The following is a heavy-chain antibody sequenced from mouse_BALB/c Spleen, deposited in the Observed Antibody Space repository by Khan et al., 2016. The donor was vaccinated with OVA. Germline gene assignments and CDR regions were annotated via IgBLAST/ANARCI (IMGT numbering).Heavy chain of an antibody. D-gene: IGHD2-1*01. CDR3: ARDYYGNYYFDY. Sequence: ESGPGLVKPSQSLSLTCSVTGYSITSGYYWNWIRQFPGNKLEWMGYISYDGSNNYNPSLKNRISITRDTSKNQFFLKLNSVTTEDTATYYCARDYYGNYYFDYWGQGTTLTVSS. J-gene: IGHJ2*01. CDR2: ISYDGSN. V-gene: IGHV3-6*02. CDR1: GYSITSGYY.